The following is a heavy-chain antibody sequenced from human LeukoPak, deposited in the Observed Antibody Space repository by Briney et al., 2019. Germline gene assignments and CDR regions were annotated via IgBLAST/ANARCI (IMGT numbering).Heavy chain of an antibody. J-gene: IGHJ4*02. CDR1: GASISSYY. V-gene: IGHV4-59*01. Sequence: SETLSLTCTVSGASISSYYWSWIRQPLGKGLEWIGYTFYYGSTDYNPSLKSRVTISVDTSKNQFSLKLKSVTAADTAVYYCARGRGDFIIFDYWGQGTLVTVSS. CDR3: ARGRGDFIIFDY. CDR2: TFYYGST. D-gene: IGHD2-21*02.